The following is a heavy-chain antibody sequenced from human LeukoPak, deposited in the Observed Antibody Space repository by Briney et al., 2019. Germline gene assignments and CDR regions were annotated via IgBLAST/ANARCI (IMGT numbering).Heavy chain of an antibody. D-gene: IGHD3-3*01. V-gene: IGHV1-24*01. CDR1: GYTLTELP. CDR3: ATPSFFGVVISAFHF. J-gene: IGHJ3*01. Sequence: ASVKVSCKVSGYTLTELPMHWVRQAPGKGLQWMGGFDPEDGETIYAQKFQGRVTMTEDTSTDTAYMELSSLTYEDTAVYYCATPSFFGVVISAFHFWGQGTKVTVS. CDR2: FDPEDGET.